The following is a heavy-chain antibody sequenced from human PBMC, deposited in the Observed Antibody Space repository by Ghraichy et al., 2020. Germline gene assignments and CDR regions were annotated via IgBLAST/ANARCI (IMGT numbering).Heavy chain of an antibody. CDR2: INQSGSI. Sequence: SETLSLTCAVYGGSCSGYSCTWIRQPPGKGLEWIGEINQSGSINYNPSLKSRVTISVDTSKNQFSLKVSSVTAADTAVYYCARGRQLLYYWGQGTLVTVSS. V-gene: IGHV4-34*01. CDR3: ARGRQLLYY. D-gene: IGHD2-2*02. J-gene: IGHJ4*02. CDR1: GGSCSGYS.